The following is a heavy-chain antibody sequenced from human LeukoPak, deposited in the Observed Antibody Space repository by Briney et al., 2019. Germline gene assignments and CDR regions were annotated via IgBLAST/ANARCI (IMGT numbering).Heavy chain of an antibody. CDR2: INHSGHT. V-gene: IGHV4-34*01. J-gene: IGHJ4*02. CDR3: TRMTTGHDY. D-gene: IGHD4-17*01. Sequence: PSETLSLTCAVSGVSFDDYYWSWVRQTPGKGLEWIGEINHSGHTNDSPSLKSRVTLSIDTSRKQFSLNLRSVTVADAGIYYCTRMTTGHDYWGQGTLVTVSS. CDR1: GVSFDDYY.